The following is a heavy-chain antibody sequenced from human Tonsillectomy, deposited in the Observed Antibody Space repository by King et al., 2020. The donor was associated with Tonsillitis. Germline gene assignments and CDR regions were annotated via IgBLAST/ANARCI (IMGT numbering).Heavy chain of an antibody. CDR1: GFSLNTGGVG. CDR2: IYWNDDK. J-gene: IGHJ5*02. V-gene: IGHV2-5*01. Sequence: TLKESGPTLVKPTQTLTLTCTFSGFSLNTGGVGVGWSRQPPRKALEGLALIYWNDDKRYSPSLKSRLTITKDTPKNQVVRTMTTMDPVDTATYYCAHRRGLLSHNWCDPWGQGTLVTVSS. CDR3: AHRRGLLSHNWCDP.